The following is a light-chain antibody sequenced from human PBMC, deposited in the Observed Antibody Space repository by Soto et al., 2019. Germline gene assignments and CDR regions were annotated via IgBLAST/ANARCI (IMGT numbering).Light chain of an antibody. CDR2: WAS. CDR3: QQYLSTPFA. J-gene: IGKJ3*01. V-gene: IGKV4-1*01. Sequence: DIVMTQSPDSLAVSLGERATINCKSSQSILYSPNNKNYLAWYQQKPGQPPKLLIYWASTRESGVPDRFSGSGSGTDFTLTISSLQAEDVAVYYCQQYLSTPFAFGPGTKVDIK. CDR1: QSILYSPNNKNY.